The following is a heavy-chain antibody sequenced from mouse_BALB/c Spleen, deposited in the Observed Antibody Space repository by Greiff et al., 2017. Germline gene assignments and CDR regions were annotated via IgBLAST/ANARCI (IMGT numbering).Heavy chain of an antibody. D-gene: IGHD1-1*02. CDR3: ARDKGNMEVRTWFAY. CDR2: ISDGGSYT. J-gene: IGHJ3*01. Sequence: EVQVVESGGGLVKPGGSLKLSCAASGFTFSDYYMYWVRQTPEKRLEWVATISDGGSYTYYPDSVKGRFTISRDNAKNNLYLQMSSLKSEDTAMYYCARDKGNMEVRTWFAYWGQGTLVTVSA. V-gene: IGHV5-4*02. CDR1: GFTFSDYY.